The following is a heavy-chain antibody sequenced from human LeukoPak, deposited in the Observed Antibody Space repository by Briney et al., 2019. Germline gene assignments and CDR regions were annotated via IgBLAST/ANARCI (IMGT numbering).Heavy chain of an antibody. Sequence: GGSLRLSCAASGFTFSSHSMNWVRQAPGKGLEWVSSISSSSSYIYYADSVKGRFTISRDNAKNSLYLQMNSLRAEDTAVYYCASRGGYSYGYDYWGQGTLVTVSS. V-gene: IGHV3-21*01. CDR2: ISSSSSYI. D-gene: IGHD5-18*01. J-gene: IGHJ4*02. CDR3: ASRGGYSYGYDY. CDR1: GFTFSSHS.